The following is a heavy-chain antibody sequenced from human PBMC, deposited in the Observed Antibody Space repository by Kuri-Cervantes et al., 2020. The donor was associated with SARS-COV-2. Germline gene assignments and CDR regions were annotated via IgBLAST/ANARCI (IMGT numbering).Heavy chain of an antibody. CDR3: ARPGGFLDV. CDR1: GYSISSGYY. D-gene: IGHD4-23*01. CDR2: IYHSGST. V-gene: IGHV4-38-2*01. Sequence: SQTLSLTCAVSGYSISSGYYWGWIRQPPGKGPEWIGSIYHSGSTYYNPSLKSRVTISVDTSKNQFSLKLSSVTAADTAVYYCARPGGFLDVWGKGTTVTVSS. J-gene: IGHJ6*04.